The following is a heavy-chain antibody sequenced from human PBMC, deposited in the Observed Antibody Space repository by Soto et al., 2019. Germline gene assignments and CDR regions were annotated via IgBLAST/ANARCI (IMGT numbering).Heavy chain of an antibody. CDR2: IYYTGGT. V-gene: IGHV4-30-4*01. J-gene: IGHJ5*01. CDR1: FASINADYY. CDR3: ARDTASKDYDSHSYYPHFDS. Sequence: PSETLSLTCAVSFASINADYYVSGSRQPPGKGLEWIGHIYYTGGTFYSPSLKSRLALSVDTSKNQFSLRLSSVTAADTAVYYCARDTASKDYDSHSYYPHFDSWGQGALVTVSS. D-gene: IGHD3-22*01.